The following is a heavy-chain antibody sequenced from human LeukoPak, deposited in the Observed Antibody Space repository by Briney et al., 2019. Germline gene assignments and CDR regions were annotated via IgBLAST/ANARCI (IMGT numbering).Heavy chain of an antibody. D-gene: IGHD6-19*01. Sequence: SETLSLTCAVSAYSISSGYCWGWIRQPPGKGLEWIGTFSHSGNTYYNPSLKSRVTISVDTSKNQFSLTLSSVTAADTALYYCAGGYTTGWYYLDSWGQGTLVTVSS. J-gene: IGHJ5*01. V-gene: IGHV4-38-2*01. CDR3: AGGYTTGWYYLDS. CDR1: AYSISSGYC. CDR2: FSHSGNT.